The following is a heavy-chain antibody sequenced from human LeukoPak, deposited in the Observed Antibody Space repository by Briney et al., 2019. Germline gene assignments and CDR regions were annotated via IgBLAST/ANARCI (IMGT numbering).Heavy chain of an antibody. CDR1: GYTFTRYD. CDR2: MNPNSGNT. CDR3: ARGRGYCSGGSCSKWDWFDP. J-gene: IGHJ5*02. D-gene: IGHD2-15*01. Sequence: ASVKVSCKASGYTFTRYDINWVRQATGQGLEWMGWMNPNSGNTGYAQKFQGRVTMTRNTSISTAYMELSSLRSEDTAVYYCARGRGYCSGGSCSKWDWFDPWGQGTLVTVSS. V-gene: IGHV1-8*01.